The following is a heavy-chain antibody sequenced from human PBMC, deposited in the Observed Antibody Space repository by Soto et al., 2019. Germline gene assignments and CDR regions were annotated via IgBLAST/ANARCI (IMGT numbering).Heavy chain of an antibody. Sequence: SETLSLTCAVYGGSFSGYYWSWIRQPPGKGLEWIGEINHSGSTNYNPSLKSRVTISVDTSKNQFSLKLSSVTAADTAVYYCASLAAAGEPPYFDYWGQGTLVTYPQ. J-gene: IGHJ4*02. CDR2: INHSGST. D-gene: IGHD6-13*01. CDR1: GGSFSGYY. CDR3: ASLAAAGEPPYFDY. V-gene: IGHV4-34*01.